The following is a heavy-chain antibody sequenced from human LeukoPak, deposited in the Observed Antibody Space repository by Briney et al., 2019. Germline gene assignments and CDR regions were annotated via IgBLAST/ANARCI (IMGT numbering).Heavy chain of an antibody. D-gene: IGHD3-10*01. CDR2: INGDGKNT. J-gene: IGHJ4*02. CDR1: GLTFSSYW. Sequence: GGSLRLSCAASGLTFSSYWMHWVRQSPGKGLVWVSRINGDGKNTSYADSVKGRFTISRDNSKNTLYLQMNGLRAEDTAVYYCTKVYYGSGSYSHLDYWGQGTLVTVTS. CDR3: TKVYYGSGSYSHLDY. V-gene: IGHV3-74*01.